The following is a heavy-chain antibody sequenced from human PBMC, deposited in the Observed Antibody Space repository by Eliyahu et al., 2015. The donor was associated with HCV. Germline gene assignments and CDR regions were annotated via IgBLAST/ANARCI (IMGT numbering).Heavy chain of an antibody. CDR3: ARDYGDHYFDY. V-gene: IGHV3-11*06. D-gene: IGHD4-17*01. Sequence: QVQLVESGGGLVKPGGSLRLSXAASGFTFSXYYMSWIRQAPGKGLEWVSYISSSSSYTNYADSVKGRFTISRDNAKNSLYLQMNSLRAEDTAVYYCARDYGDHYFDYWGQGTLVTVSS. J-gene: IGHJ4*02. CDR1: GFTFSXYY. CDR2: ISSSSSYT.